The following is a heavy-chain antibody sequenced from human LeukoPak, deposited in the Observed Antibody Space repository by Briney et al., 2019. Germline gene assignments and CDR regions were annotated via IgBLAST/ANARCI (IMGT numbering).Heavy chain of an antibody. D-gene: IGHD3-22*01. V-gene: IGHV3-53*04. CDR2: ISSGGSP. J-gene: IGHJ4*02. Sequence: GGSLRLSCAASGFTVSSNYMSWVRQARGKGVECVSLISSGGSPYYADSVKRRFTISTHHSKNTLYLQMNSLRAEDTAVYYCAGNYYDSSGYVYWGQGTLITVSS. CDR3: AGNYYDSSGYVY. CDR1: GFTVSSNY.